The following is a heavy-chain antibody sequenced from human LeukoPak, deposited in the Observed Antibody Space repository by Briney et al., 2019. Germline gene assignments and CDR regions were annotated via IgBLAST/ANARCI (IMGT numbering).Heavy chain of an antibody. CDR1: EFTFTTYG. J-gene: IGHJ4*02. CDR3: ARDWKTNSFDY. CDR2: IYYDGSNI. Sequence: GGSLRLSCAASEFTFTTYGIHWVRQAPGKGLEWVAFIYYDGSNIYYADYVKGLFTISRDISKNTLYLQMDSLRAEDTAIYYCARDWKTNSFDYWGQGTLVTVSS. D-gene: IGHD1-1*01. V-gene: IGHV3-33*01.